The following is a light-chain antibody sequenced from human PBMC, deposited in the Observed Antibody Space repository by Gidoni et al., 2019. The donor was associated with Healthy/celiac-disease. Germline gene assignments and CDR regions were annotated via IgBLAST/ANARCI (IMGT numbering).Light chain of an antibody. J-gene: IGKJ2*03. Sequence: DIVITQSPATLSVSPGERATLSCRASQSVSSNLAWYQQKPGQAPRLLSYGAYTRATGIPARFSGSGSGTELTLTISSLQSEDFAVYYCQQYNNWPPYSFGQGTKLEIK. CDR3: QQYNNWPPYS. CDR2: GAY. V-gene: IGKV3-15*01. CDR1: QSVSSN.